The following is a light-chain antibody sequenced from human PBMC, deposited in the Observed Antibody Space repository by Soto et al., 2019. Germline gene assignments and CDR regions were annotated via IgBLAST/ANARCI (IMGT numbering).Light chain of an antibody. CDR2: ESS. CDR1: QGINIY. CDR3: QQTSTAPFT. V-gene: IGKV1-39*01. Sequence: DIQLTQSPSFLSAFIGDRVTITCRASQGINIYLNWYQQKPGNAPKLLIFESSSLQSGVPSRFSGSGSRRDFTLTISSLQREDFATYFCQQTSTAPFTFGPGTKVDIK. J-gene: IGKJ3*01.